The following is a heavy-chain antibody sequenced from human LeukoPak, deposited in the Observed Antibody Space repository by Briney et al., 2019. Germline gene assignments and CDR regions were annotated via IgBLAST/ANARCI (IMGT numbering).Heavy chain of an antibody. J-gene: IGHJ4*02. CDR2: INHSGST. Sequence: SETLSLTCAVYGGSFSGYYWSWIRQPPGKGLEWIGEINHSGSTNYNPSLKSRVTISVDTSKNQFSLKLSSVTAADTAVYYCARAIVVVVAATPLYYFDYWGQGTLVTVSS. CDR1: GGSFSGYY. V-gene: IGHV4-34*01. CDR3: ARAIVVVVAATPLYYFDY. D-gene: IGHD2-15*01.